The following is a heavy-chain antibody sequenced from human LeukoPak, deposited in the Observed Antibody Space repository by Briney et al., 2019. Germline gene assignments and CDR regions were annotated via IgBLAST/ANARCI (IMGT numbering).Heavy chain of an antibody. CDR1: GFNFSNYW. V-gene: IGHV3-74*03. Sequence: GGSLRLSCEASGFNFSNYWMHWVRQVPEKGLVWVSHINTDGSSATYADSAKGRFIVSRDNSKNTLFLQMSSLRVEDTAVYYCSRGTAETAGIDFWGQGTLVTVSS. J-gene: IGHJ4*02. CDR3: SRGTAETAGIDF. D-gene: IGHD3-10*01. CDR2: INTDGSSA.